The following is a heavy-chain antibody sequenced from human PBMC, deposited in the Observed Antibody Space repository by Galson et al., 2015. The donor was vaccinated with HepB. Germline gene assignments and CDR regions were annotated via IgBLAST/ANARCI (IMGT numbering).Heavy chain of an antibody. CDR3: ARGDCSSTSCYFDY. J-gene: IGHJ4*02. CDR2: INPNSGGT. V-gene: IGHV1-2*02. CDR1: GYTFTGYY. D-gene: IGHD2-2*01. Sequence: SVKVSCKASGYTFTGYYMHWVRQAPGQGLEWMGWINPNSGGTNYAQKFQGRVTMTRDTSISTAYMELSRLRSDDTAVYYCARGDCSSTSCYFDYWGQGTLVTVSS.